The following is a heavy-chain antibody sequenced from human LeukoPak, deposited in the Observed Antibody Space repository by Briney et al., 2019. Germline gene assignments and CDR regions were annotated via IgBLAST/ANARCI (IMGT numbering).Heavy chain of an antibody. CDR2: IRYDGNNE. CDR1: RFPFNTYG. CDR3: AKGDKMLTWRRTYNRFDP. Sequence: GGSLRLSCEASRFPFNTYGMHWVRQAPGKGLEWVTFIRYDGNNEYYKDSVRGRFTISRDNSKNTLYLQMNSLRAEDTAVYFCAKGDKMLTWRRTYNRFDPWGQGTLVTVSS. V-gene: IGHV3-30*02. J-gene: IGHJ5*02. D-gene: IGHD3-16*01.